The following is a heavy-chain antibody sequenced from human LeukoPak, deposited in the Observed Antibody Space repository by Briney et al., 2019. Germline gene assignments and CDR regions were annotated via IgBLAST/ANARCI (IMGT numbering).Heavy chain of an antibody. CDR3: ARFPYSSSWDYRFDP. CDR2: IYYSGST. V-gene: IGHV4-39*01. D-gene: IGHD6-13*01. J-gene: IGHJ5*02. CDR1: GGSISSSSYY. Sequence: PSETLSLTCTVSGGSISSSSYYWGWIRQPPGKGLEWIGSIYYSGSTYYNPPLKSRVTISVDTSKNQFSLKLSSVTAADTAVYYCARFPYSSSWDYRFDPWGQGTLVTVSS.